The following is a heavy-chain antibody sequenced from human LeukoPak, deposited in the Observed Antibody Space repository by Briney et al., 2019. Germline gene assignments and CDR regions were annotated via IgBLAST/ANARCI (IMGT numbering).Heavy chain of an antibody. Sequence: PGGSLRLSCAASGFTFSDYYMSWIRQAPGKWLEWISYISSSGSTIYYADSVKGRFTISRDNARNSLYLQMSSLRAEDTAVYYCARERAIASLRPYYFDYWGQGTLVTVSS. CDR2: ISSSGSTI. V-gene: IGHV3-11*01. CDR1: GFTFSDYY. CDR3: ARERAIASLRPYYFDY. D-gene: IGHD6-6*01. J-gene: IGHJ4*02.